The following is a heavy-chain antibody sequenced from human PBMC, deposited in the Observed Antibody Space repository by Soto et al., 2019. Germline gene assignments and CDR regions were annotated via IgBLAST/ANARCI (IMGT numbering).Heavy chain of an antibody. V-gene: IGHV1-69*01. CDR1: GGIFSTYA. CDR3: ARDRDDYGSGNYYNRIDF. D-gene: IGHD3-10*01. J-gene: IGHJ4*02. Sequence: QVQLVQSGAEVKKPGSSVKVSCNASGGIFSTYAISWLRQAPGQGHEWMGGIIPLFGTPNYAQRFQGRVTITADESTSTAYMELSRLRSEDTAVYYCARDRDDYGSGNYYNRIDFWGQGALVTVSS. CDR2: IIPLFGTP.